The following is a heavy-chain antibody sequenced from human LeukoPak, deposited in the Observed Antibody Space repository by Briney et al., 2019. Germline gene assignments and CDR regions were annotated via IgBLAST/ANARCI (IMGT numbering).Heavy chain of an antibody. J-gene: IGHJ4*02. Sequence: GGSLRLSCAASGFTFSSYWMNWVRQAPGKGLEWVSSISSSSSYIYYADSVKGRFTISRDNAKNSLYLQMNSLRAEDTAVYYCAVEGSSSSYFDYWGQGTLVTVSS. CDR2: ISSSSSYI. CDR3: AVEGSSSSYFDY. CDR1: GFTFSSYW. V-gene: IGHV3-21*01. D-gene: IGHD1-26*01.